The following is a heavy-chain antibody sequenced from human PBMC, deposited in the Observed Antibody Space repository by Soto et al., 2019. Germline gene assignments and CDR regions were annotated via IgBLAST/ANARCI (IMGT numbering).Heavy chain of an antibody. D-gene: IGHD5-12*01. CDR2: ISAYNGNT. J-gene: IGHJ3*02. Sequence: ASVKVSCKASGYTFTSYGISWVRQAPGQGLEWVGWISAYNGNTNYAQKLQGRVTMTTDTSTSTAYMELRSLRSDDTAVYYCASVFPALWDIVATPDAFDIWGQGKMVTVSS. CDR1: GYTFTSYG. CDR3: ASVFPALWDIVATPDAFDI. V-gene: IGHV1-18*01.